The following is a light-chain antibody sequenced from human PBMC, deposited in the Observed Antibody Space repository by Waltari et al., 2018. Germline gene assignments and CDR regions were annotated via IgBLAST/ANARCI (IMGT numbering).Light chain of an antibody. CDR2: VNSDGSH. J-gene: IGLJ3*02. CDR1: SGYSSNV. V-gene: IGLV4-69*01. Sequence: LVLTQSPSASASLGASVKLTCTLSSGYSSNVIAWPQQQPGKGPRYLMKVNSDGSHRNGDDIPDRFSASKSGTECQLTISSLQSEDEADYFCQTGGHGTWVFGGGTKLTVL. CDR3: QTGGHGTWV.